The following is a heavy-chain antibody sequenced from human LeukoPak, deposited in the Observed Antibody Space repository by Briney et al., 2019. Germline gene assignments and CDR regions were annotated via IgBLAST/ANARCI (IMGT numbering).Heavy chain of an antibody. CDR1: GYTFTGYY. D-gene: IGHD6-19*01. J-gene: IGHJ5*02. Sequence: ASVKVSFKASGYTFTGYYMHWVRQAPGQGLEWMGWINPNSGGTNYAQKFQGRATMTRDTSISTAYMELSRLRSDDTAVYYCARDHQWLVRANNWFDPWGQGTLVTVSS. V-gene: IGHV1-2*02. CDR3: ARDHQWLVRANNWFDP. CDR2: INPNSGGT.